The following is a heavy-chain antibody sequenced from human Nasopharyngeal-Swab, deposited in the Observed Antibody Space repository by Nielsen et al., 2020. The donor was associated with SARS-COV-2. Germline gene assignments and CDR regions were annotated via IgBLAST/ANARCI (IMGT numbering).Heavy chain of an antibody. Sequence: SVKVSCKASGGTFSSYAISWVRQAPGQGLEWMGGIIPIFGTANYAQKFQGIVTITADESTSTAYMELSSLRSEDTAVYYCARGETKDIVLMVYAILGAFDIWGQGTMVTVSS. CDR3: ARGETKDIVLMVYAILGAFDI. CDR2: IIPIFGTA. V-gene: IGHV1-69*13. CDR1: GGTFSSYA. D-gene: IGHD2-8*01. J-gene: IGHJ3*02.